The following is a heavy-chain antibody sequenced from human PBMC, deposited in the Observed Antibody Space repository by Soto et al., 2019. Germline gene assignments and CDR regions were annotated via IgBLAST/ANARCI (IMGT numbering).Heavy chain of an antibody. CDR2: IWYDGSNK. Sequence: QVQLVESGGGVVQPGRSLRLSCAASGFTFSSYGMHWVRQAPGKGLEWVAVIWYDGSNKYYADSVKGRFTISRDNSKNTLYLQMNSLRAEDTAVYYCAREVAGYSSGWPPYYYYGMDVWGQGTTVTVSS. CDR3: AREVAGYSSGWPPYYYYGMDV. V-gene: IGHV3-33*01. J-gene: IGHJ6*02. CDR1: GFTFSSYG. D-gene: IGHD6-19*01.